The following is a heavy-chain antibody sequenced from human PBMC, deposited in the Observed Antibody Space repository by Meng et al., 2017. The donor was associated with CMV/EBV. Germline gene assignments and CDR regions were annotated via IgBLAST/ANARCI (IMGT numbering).Heavy chain of an antibody. Sequence: WVLRALWKALEWVSSISSSHSYIYYADSVTCRFTISRDNAKNSLYLQMTSLRPEDPAVYYCARLGVRGVIGSSRWFDPWGQGTLVTVSS. CDR3: ARLGVRGVIGSSRWFDP. J-gene: IGHJ5*02. D-gene: IGHD3-10*01. CDR2: ISSSHSYI. V-gene: IGHV3-21*01.